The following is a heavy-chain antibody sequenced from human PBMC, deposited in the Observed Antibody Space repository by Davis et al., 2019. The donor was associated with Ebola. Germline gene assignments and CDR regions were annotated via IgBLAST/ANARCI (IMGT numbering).Heavy chain of an antibody. CDR3: ATGPVGATSAWFDP. V-gene: IGHV1-69*02. CDR2: IIPILGIA. Sequence: AASVKVSCKASGGTFSSYTISWVRQAPGQGLEWMGRIIPILGIANYAQKFQGRVTITADKSTSTAYMELSSLRSEDTAVYYCATGPVGATSAWFDPWGQGTLVSVTS. CDR1: GGTFSSYT. D-gene: IGHD1-26*01. J-gene: IGHJ5*02.